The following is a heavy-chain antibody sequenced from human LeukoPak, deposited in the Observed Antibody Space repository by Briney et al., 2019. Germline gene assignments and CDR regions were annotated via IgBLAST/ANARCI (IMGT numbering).Heavy chain of an antibody. CDR3: ARQGRYCTNGVCYNWFDS. D-gene: IGHD2-8*01. V-gene: IGHV4-39*01. CDR2: IYYSGST. Sequence: PSETLSLTCTVSGGSISSSSYYWGWIRQPPGKGLEWIGSIYYSGSTYYNPSLKSRVTISVDTSKNQFSLKLSSVTAADTAVYYCARQGRYCTNGVCYNWFDSWGQGTLVTVSS. J-gene: IGHJ5*01. CDR1: GGSISSSSYY.